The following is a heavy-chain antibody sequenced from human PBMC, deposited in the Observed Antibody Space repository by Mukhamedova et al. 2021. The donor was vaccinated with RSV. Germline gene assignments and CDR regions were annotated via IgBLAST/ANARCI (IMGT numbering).Heavy chain of an antibody. CDR3: ARCSSGGIADY. CDR2: IYYSGST. V-gene: IGHV4-31*02. D-gene: IGHD6-25*01. J-gene: IGHJ4*02. Sequence: GKGLEWIGYIYYSGSTYYNPSLKSRVTISLDTSKNQFSLKLSSVTAADTAVYYCARCSSGGIADYWGQGTLATVSS.